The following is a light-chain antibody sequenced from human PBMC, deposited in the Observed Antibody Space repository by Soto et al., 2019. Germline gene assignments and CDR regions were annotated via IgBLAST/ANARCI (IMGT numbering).Light chain of an antibody. CDR2: AAS. CDR1: ERIRNN. J-gene: IGKJ1*01. CDR3: QQTYSTPRGA. V-gene: IGKV1-39*01. Sequence: DIPMTQSPSSLSASVGDRVTITCRASERIRNNLNWYQQKPGKAPKLLIYAASTLQSGVPSRFSGGGSGTEFTLTIGSLQPEDFTTYYCQQTYSTPRGAFGQGTKVEFK.